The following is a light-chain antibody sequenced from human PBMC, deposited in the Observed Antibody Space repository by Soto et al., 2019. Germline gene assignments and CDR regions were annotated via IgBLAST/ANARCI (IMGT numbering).Light chain of an antibody. J-gene: IGLJ2*01. CDR2: DVS. CDR3: SSYTSSSTAVV. V-gene: IGLV2-14*01. Sequence: QSALTQPPSASGSPGQSVTISCTGTSGDVGAHDYVSWYQQHPGKAPKLIIYDVSNRPSGVSNRFSGSKSGNTASLTISGLQAEDEADYYCSSYTSSSTAVVFGGGTKLTVL. CDR1: SGDVGAHDY.